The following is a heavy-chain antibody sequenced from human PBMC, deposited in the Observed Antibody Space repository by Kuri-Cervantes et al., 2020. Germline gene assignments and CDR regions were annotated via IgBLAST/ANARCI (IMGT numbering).Heavy chain of an antibody. CDR2: ISSSSSTI. CDR1: GFTFSSYS. J-gene: IGHJ3*02. D-gene: IGHD3-16*01. Sequence: GESLKISCAASGFTFSSYSMNWVRQAPGKGLEWVSYISSSSSTIYYADSVKGRFTISRDNAKNSLYLQMNSLRSEDTAVYYCARGDPGGAFDIWGQGTMVTVSS. CDR3: ARGDPGGAFDI. V-gene: IGHV3-48*04.